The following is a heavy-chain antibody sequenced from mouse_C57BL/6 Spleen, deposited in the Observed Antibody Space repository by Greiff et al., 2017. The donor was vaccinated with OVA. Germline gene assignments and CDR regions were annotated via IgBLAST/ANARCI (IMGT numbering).Heavy chain of an antibody. CDR1: GYTFTSYV. V-gene: IGHV1-14*01. Sequence: VQLQQSGPELVKPGASVKMSCKASGYTFTSYVMHWVKQKPGQGLEWIGDIYPYNDGTNYNEKFKGKATLTSDKSSSTAYMELSSLTSEDSAVYYGANKKGLGGYYAMDDGGQGTSVTVSS. J-gene: IGHJ4*01. CDR2: IYPYNDGT. CDR3: ANKKGLGGYYAMDD.